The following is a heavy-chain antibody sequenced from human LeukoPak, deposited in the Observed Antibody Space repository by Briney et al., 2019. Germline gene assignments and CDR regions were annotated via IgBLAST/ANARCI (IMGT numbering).Heavy chain of an antibody. CDR1: GFTFSSYS. J-gene: IGHJ4*02. V-gene: IGHV3-23*01. Sequence: PGGSLRLSCAASGFTFSSYSMNWVRRAPGKGLEWVSAISHSSSGTYYVDSVKGRFTISRDNSKNTLYMQMNSLRAEDPAVYYCAKVVNSGYYYYFDYWGQGTLVTVSS. D-gene: IGHD3-22*01. CDR3: AKVVNSGYYYYFDY. CDR2: ISHSSSGT.